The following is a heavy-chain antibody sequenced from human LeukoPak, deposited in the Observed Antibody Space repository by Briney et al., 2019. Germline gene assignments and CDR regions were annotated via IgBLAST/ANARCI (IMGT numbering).Heavy chain of an antibody. CDR2: IGGSSDST. CDR1: GFTFSSYA. J-gene: IGHJ4*02. D-gene: IGHD1-26*01. CDR3: ANQVGATFS. Sequence: GGSLRLSCAASGFTFSSYAMSWVRQAPGRGLEWVSGIGGSSDSTYYADSVKGRFTISRDNSKNTLYLQMNSLRAEDTAVYYCANQVGATFSWGQGTLVTVSS. V-gene: IGHV3-23*01.